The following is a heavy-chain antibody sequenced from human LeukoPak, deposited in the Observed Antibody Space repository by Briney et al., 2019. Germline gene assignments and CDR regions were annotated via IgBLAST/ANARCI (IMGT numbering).Heavy chain of an antibody. CDR2: ISYDGSNK. CDR3: ARTYYYGSGSFYLGGDAFDI. CDR1: GFTFSSYA. D-gene: IGHD3-10*01. Sequence: GGSLRLSCGASGFTFSSYAMHWVRQAPGRGLEGVALISYDGSNKYYADSVKGRFTISRDNSKNTLYLQMNSLRAGDTAVYYCARTYYYGSGSFYLGGDAFDIWGQGTMVTVSS. V-gene: IGHV3-30-3*01. J-gene: IGHJ3*02.